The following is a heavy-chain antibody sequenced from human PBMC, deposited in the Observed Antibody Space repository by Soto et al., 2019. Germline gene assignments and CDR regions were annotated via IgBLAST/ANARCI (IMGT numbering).Heavy chain of an antibody. J-gene: IGHJ4*02. Sequence: SSGKVSCKASGYTFTSYYMHWVRQAPGQGLEWMGIINPSGGSTSYAQKFQGRVTMTRDTSTSTVYMELSSLRSEDTAVYYCARDPAVAVTRGAIYFFDYWGQGTLVTV. CDR2: INPSGGST. CDR1: GYTFTSYY. V-gene: IGHV1-46*03. CDR3: ARDPAVAVTRGAIYFFDY. D-gene: IGHD6-19*01.